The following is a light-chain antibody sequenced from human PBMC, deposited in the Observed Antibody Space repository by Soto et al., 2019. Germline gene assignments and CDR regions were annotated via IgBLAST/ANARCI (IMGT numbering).Light chain of an antibody. CDR3: QQYNNWRALT. CDR1: QSVSSN. J-gene: IGKJ4*01. CDR2: GAS. V-gene: IGKV3D-15*01. Sequence: EIVMTQSPATLSVSPGERATLSCRASQSVSSNLAWYQQKPGQAPRLLIYGASTRVTGIPARFSGSGSGTEFTLTISSLQSEDFAVYYCQQYNNWRALTFGGGTKVEIK.